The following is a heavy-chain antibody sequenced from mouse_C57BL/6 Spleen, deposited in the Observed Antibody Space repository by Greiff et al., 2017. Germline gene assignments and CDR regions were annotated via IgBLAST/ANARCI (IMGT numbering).Heavy chain of an antibody. CDR3: AKWARYFDV. J-gene: IGHJ1*03. CDR2: ISSGSSTI. CDR1: GFTFSDYG. V-gene: IGHV5-17*01. Sequence: EVQLVESGGGLVKPGGSLKLSCAASGFTFSDYGMHWVRQAPEKGLEWVAYISSGSSTIYYADTVKGRFTISRDNAKNTLILQMSSLRSEDTAMYYCAKWARYFDVWGTGTTVTVSS.